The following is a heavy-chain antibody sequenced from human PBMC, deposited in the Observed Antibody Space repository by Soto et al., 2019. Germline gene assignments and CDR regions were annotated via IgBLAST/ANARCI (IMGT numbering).Heavy chain of an antibody. CDR1: GDSVSSNSAA. CDR3: ARDYDFWSGYSGRGMDV. J-gene: IGHJ6*02. V-gene: IGHV6-1*01. Sequence: SQTLSHTCAISGDSVSSNSAAWNWIRQSPSRGLEWLGRTYYRSEWYNDYAVSVKSRITINPDTSKNQFSLQLNSVTPEDTAVYYCARDYDFWSGYSGRGMDVWGQGTTVTV. CDR2: TYYRSEWYN. D-gene: IGHD3-3*01.